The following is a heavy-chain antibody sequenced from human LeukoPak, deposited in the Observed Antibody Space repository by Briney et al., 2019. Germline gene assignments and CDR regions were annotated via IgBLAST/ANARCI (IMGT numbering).Heavy chain of an antibody. CDR1: GYSFTSYW. Sequence: GESLKISCKGSGYSFTSYWIGWVRQMPGKGLEWMGIIYPGDPDTRYSPSYQGQVTFSADKSISTAYLQWSSLKASDTAMYYCARGSYLYYFDYWGQGTLVTVSS. V-gene: IGHV5-51*01. CDR3: ARGSYLYYFDY. D-gene: IGHD1-26*01. CDR2: IYPGDPDT. J-gene: IGHJ4*02.